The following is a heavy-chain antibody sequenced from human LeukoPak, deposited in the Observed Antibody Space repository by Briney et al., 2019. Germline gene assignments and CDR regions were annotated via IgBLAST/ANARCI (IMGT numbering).Heavy chain of an antibody. CDR3: ARATYYSDAGSYGIDH. V-gene: IGHV4-59*11. Sequence: PSETLSLTCTVSGGSISGHYWSWIRQSPEKGLESIAYVFSTGSPKYNPSLESRGTISVDTSKNQSSLTSISVTAADTALYCGARATYYSDAGSYGIDHWGQGTPVTVSS. CDR1: GGSISGHY. CDR2: VFSTGSP. D-gene: IGHD3-10*01. J-gene: IGHJ6*02.